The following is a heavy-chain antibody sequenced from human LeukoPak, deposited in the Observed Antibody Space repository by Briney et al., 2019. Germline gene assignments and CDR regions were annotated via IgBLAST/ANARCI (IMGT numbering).Heavy chain of an antibody. J-gene: IGHJ5*02. CDR3: VRDRAGYCSRANCRAGWFDP. V-gene: IGHV1-2*06. Sequence: PGASVKVSCKASGYTFTGYYIHWVRQAPGQGLEWMGRINPNGGGTDYAQKFQGRVTMTRDTSISTAYMELSRLRSDDTAVYYCVRDRAGYCSRANCRAGWFDPWGQGTLVTVSS. D-gene: IGHD2-2*01. CDR2: INPNGGGT. CDR1: GYTFTGYY.